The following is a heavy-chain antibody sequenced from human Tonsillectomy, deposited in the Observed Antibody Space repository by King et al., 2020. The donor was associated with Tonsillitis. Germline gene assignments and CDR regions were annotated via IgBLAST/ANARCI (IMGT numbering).Heavy chain of an antibody. J-gene: IGHJ6*02. V-gene: IGHV1-24*01. CDR2: FESEEGER. Sequence: QLVHSGAEVKKPGASVKVSCKFSVYTLTELSIHWVRQAPGTGLEWAGGFESEEGERIYAQKFQVRVTMTEDTSTDTAYMDLSSLRSEDTAVYYCATENSVYLYQYGMDVWGQGTTVTVSS. CDR1: VYTLTELS. CDR3: ATENSVYLYQYGMDV. D-gene: IGHD5/OR15-5a*01.